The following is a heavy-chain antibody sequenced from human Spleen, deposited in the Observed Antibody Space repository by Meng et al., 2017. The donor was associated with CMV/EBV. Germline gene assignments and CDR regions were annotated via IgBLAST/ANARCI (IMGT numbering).Heavy chain of an antibody. Sequence: FSLSTSGVGVGWIRQPPGKALEWLALIYWNDDKRYSPSLKSRLTITKDTSKNQVVLTMTNMDPVDTATYYCAQNYYDSSGYPLFGSWGQGTLVTVSS. J-gene: IGHJ4*02. CDR2: IYWNDDK. CDR1: FSLSTSGVG. CDR3: AQNYYDSSGYPLFGS. D-gene: IGHD3-22*01. V-gene: IGHV2-5*01.